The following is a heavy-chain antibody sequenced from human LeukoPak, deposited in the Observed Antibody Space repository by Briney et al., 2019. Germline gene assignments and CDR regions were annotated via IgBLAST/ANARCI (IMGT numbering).Heavy chain of an antibody. CDR1: TFTLSSFA. D-gene: IGHD2-2*01. V-gene: IGHV3-33*08. Sequence: PGGSLRLSCAASTFTLSSFAMHWVRQAPGKGLEWVSFIWYGGSTKHYADSVKGRFAISRDSSKNTLYLQMNSLRAEDTAVYYCARDTRYCSSTSCPNDAFDIWGQGTMVTVSS. CDR3: ARDTRYCSSTSCPNDAFDI. CDR2: IWYGGSTK. J-gene: IGHJ3*02.